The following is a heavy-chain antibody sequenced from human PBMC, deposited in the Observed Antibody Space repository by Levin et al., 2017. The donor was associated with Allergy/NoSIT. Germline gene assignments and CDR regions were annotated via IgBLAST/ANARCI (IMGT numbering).Heavy chain of an antibody. CDR3: ANGGYYYDSSGYFPPDH. V-gene: IGHV3-30*18. D-gene: IGHD3-22*01. CDR2: ISYDGSNK. Sequence: GESLKISCAASGFTFSSYGMHWVRQAPGKGLEWVAVISYDGSNKYYADSVKGRFTISRDNSKNTLYLQMNSLRAEDTAVYYCANGGYYYDSSGYFPPDHWGQGTLVTVSS. J-gene: IGHJ4*02. CDR1: GFTFSSYG.